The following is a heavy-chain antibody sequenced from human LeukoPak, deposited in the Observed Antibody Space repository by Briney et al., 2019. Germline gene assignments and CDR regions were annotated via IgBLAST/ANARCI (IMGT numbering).Heavy chain of an antibody. CDR3: AESLRFDT. Sequence: SGGSLRLSCAASGFTFSSYGMHWVRQAPGKGLEWVAFIRYDGSNKYYADSVKGRFTISRDNSKNTLYLQMNSLRAEDTAVDYFAESLRFDTWGQEPWSPSPQ. CDR2: IRYDGSNK. CDR1: GFTFSSYG. J-gene: IGHJ5*01. V-gene: IGHV3-30*02.